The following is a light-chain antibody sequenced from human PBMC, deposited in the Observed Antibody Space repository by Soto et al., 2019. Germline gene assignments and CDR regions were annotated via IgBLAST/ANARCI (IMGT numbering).Light chain of an antibody. CDR1: QIVSSY. J-gene: IGKJ5*01. Sequence: EIVLTQSPATLSLSPGERATLSCRASQIVSSYLAWYQQKPGQAPRLLIYDASNRASGIPVRFSGSGSGTDFTLTISSLEPEDFAVYYCQQRSNWITFGQGTRLEI. CDR3: QQRSNWIT. CDR2: DAS. V-gene: IGKV3-11*01.